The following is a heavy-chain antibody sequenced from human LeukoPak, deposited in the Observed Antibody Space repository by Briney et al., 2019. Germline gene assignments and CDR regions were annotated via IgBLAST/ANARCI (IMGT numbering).Heavy chain of an antibody. CDR3: ARDRWQQLATPLDY. CDR1: GFTFSSYG. Sequence: GGSLRLSCAASGFTFSSYGMHWVRQAPGKGLEWVSSISSSSSYIYYADSVKGRFTISRDNAKNSLYLQMNSLRAEDTAVYYCARDRWQQLATPLDYWGQGTLVTVSS. CDR2: ISSSSSYI. D-gene: IGHD6-13*01. J-gene: IGHJ4*02. V-gene: IGHV3-21*01.